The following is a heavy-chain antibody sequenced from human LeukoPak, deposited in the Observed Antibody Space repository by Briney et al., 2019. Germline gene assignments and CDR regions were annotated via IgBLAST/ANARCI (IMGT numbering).Heavy chain of an antibody. D-gene: IGHD3-16*02. V-gene: IGHV3-33*06. Sequence: PGRSLRLSCAASGFTFSSYGMHWVRQAPGKGLEWVAVIWYDGSNKYYADSVKGRFTISRDNSKNTLYLQMNSLRAEDTAVYYCANTLRPGYPFDYWGQGTLVTVSS. CDR3: ANTLRPGYPFDY. CDR2: IWYDGSNK. CDR1: GFTFSSYG. J-gene: IGHJ4*02.